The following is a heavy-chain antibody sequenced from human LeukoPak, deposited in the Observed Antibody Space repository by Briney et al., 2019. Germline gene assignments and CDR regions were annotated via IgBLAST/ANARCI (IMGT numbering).Heavy chain of an antibody. J-gene: IGHJ5*02. Sequence: GGSLRLSCAASGFTFIRYSMNWVRQAPGKGLEWVSSISSSTIYTYYADSVKGRFTISRDNAKNSLYLQMNSLRAEDTAVYYCATNILVRDIINWFDPWGQGTLVTVSS. CDR2: ISSSTIYT. CDR3: ATNILVRDIINWFDP. D-gene: IGHD3-10*01. CDR1: GFTFIRYS. V-gene: IGHV3-21*04.